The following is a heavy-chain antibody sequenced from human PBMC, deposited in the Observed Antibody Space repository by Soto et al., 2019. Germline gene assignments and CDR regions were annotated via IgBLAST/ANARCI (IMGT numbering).Heavy chain of an antibody. CDR3: ARRAEVGAFDH. D-gene: IGHD1-26*01. CDR2: INPSGGST. Sequence: ASVKVSCKASGHTFTSYYMHWVRQAPGQGLEWMGIINPSGGSTSYAQKFQGRVTMTRDTSTSTVYMELSSLRSEDTAVYYCARRAEVGAFDHWGQGTLVTVSS. CDR1: GHTFTSYY. J-gene: IGHJ4*02. V-gene: IGHV1-46*01.